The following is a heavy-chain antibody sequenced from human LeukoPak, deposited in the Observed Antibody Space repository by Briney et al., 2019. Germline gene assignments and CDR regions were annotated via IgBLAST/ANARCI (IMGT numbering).Heavy chain of an antibody. D-gene: IGHD6-19*01. Sequence: SGTLSLTCAVSGGSISSSNWWSWVRQPPGKGLEWIGEIYHSGSTNYNPSLKSRVTISVDKSKNQFSLKLSSVTAADTAVYYCARDLTSSGWSGQDAFDIWGQGTMVTVSS. J-gene: IGHJ3*02. CDR1: GGSISSSNW. V-gene: IGHV4-4*02. CDR3: ARDLTSSGWSGQDAFDI. CDR2: IYHSGST.